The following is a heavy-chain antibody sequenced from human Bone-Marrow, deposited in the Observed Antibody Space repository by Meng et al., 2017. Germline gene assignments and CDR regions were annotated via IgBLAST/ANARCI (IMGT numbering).Heavy chain of an antibody. V-gene: IGHV4-39*07. J-gene: IGHJ4*02. Sequence: LRLPASGPCLVYPLETLSPTCNVSGGSISASSFYWGWIRQAPGKGLEWIGTLHDSGSTYYNPSLKSRVTISADTSNSQFSLKLSSVTAADTAVYYCAREWGTLATAADDYWGQGTLVTVSS. CDR3: AREWGTLATAADDY. D-gene: IGHD6-13*01. CDR2: LHDSGST. CDR1: GGSISASSFY.